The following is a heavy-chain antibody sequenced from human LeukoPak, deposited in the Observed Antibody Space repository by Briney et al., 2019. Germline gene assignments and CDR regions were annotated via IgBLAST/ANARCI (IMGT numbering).Heavy chain of an antibody. V-gene: IGHV6-1*01. CDR2: TYYTSKWNT. Sequence: SQTLSLTCAISGDSVSSNSVAWNWVRQSPSRGLEWLGRTYYTSKWNTDYAVSVKSRIVVNPDTSKNQFSLQLNSVTSEDTAVYYCARGRASAFDVWGQGTMVTVSS. D-gene: IGHD6-25*01. CDR3: ARGRASAFDV. CDR1: GDSVSSNSVA. J-gene: IGHJ3*01.